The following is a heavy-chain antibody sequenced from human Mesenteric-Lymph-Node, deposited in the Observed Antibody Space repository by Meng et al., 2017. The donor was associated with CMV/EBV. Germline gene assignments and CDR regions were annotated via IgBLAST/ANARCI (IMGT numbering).Heavy chain of an antibody. CDR2: IKLDGSEK. Sequence: GGSLRLSCAASGFTFTTYWMTWVRQAPGRGLEWVANIKLDGSEKNYVDSVKGRFTIARDNANNSLYLQMNSLKAEDTAVYYCERGGSAGLRNFDYWGQGNLVTVSS. V-gene: IGHV3-7*01. J-gene: IGHJ4*02. CDR1: GFTFTTYW. D-gene: IGHD6-19*01. CDR3: ERGGSAGLRNFDY.